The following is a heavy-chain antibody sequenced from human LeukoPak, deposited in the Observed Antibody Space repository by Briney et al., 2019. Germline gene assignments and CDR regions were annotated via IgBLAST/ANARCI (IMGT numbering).Heavy chain of an antibody. D-gene: IGHD3-22*01. CDR3: ARVPYYFEIGGFSFDV. CDR1: GDSISRSGYY. J-gene: IGHJ2*01. Sequence: SEPLSLTCTVSGDSISRSGYYWRWIRKPPGEGLERIGNIYYTGSTHFHSSLKSRITISVDTSNNQFSLTLSSVTAADTAVYYCARVPYYFEIGGFSFDVWGRGTLVTVSS. CDR2: IYYTGST. V-gene: IGHV4-39*01.